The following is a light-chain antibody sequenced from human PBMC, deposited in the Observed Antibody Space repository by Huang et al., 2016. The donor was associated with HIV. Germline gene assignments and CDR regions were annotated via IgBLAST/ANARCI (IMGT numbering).Light chain of an antibody. V-gene: IGKV1-6*02. CDR1: QDITND. J-gene: IGKJ1*01. CDR2: AAS. Sequence: AIQLTQSPSSLSASVGDRVTITCRASQDITNDLGWYQQKPGKAPKLLISAASTLRSGVPTRFSGSGSGTDFTLTISSLQPEDFATYFCLQDFNYPRTVGQGTRVEIK. CDR3: LQDFNYPRT.